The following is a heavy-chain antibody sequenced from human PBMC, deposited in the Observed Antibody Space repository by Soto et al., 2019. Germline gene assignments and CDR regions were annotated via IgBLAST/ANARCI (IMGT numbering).Heavy chain of an antibody. CDR3: AHRRGPNYDILTGYYRVDWFDP. J-gene: IGHJ5*02. D-gene: IGHD3-9*01. V-gene: IGHV2-5*02. CDR1: GFSLSTSGVG. CDR2: IYWDDDK. Sequence: QITLKESGPPLVKPTQTLTLTCTFSGFSLSTSGVGVGWIRQPPGKALEWLALIYWDDDKRYSPSLKSRLTITKDTSKNQVVLTMTNMDPVDTATYYCAHRRGPNYDILTGYYRVDWFDPWGQGTLVTVSS.